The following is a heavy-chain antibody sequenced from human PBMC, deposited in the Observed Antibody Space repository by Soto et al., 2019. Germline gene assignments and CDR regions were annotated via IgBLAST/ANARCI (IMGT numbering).Heavy chain of an antibody. J-gene: IGHJ4*02. D-gene: IGHD6-25*01. CDR2: ISGSGGTT. Sequence: ESGGGLVQPGRSLRLSCAASGFTFSSYAMSWVRQAPGKGLEWVSAISGSGGTTYYADSVKGRFTISRDNSKNTLFLQMNSLRAEDTALYYCAKFFVETGGSSGWPWSFHYWGQGTLVTVSS. V-gene: IGHV3-23*01. CDR1: GFTFSSYA. CDR3: AKFFVETGGSSGWPWSFHY.